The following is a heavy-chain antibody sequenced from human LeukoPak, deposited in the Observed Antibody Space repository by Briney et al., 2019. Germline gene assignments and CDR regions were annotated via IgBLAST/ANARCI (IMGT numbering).Heavy chain of an antibody. V-gene: IGHV3-21*01. J-gene: IGHJ4*02. Sequence: GGSLRLSCAASGFTFSSYSMNWVRQAPGKGLEWVSSISSSSSYIYYADSVKGRFTISRDNAKNSLYLQMNSLRAEDTAVYYCARDLEVVTAIHGYWGQGTLVTVSS. D-gene: IGHD2-21*02. CDR3: ARDLEVVTAIHGY. CDR1: GFTFSSYS. CDR2: ISSSSSYI.